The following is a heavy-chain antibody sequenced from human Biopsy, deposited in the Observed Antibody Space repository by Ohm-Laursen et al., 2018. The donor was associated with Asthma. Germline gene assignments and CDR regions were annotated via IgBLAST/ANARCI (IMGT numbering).Heavy chain of an antibody. Sequence: SLRLSCTASGISFRTYGMFWVRQAPGKGLEWVSVIYSGGTSDTADSVRGRFTISRDFYKNTLYLQMDSLRAEDTAVYYCARGDSSGWSHYYFDYWGQGTLVTVSS. V-gene: IGHV3-53*01. D-gene: IGHD6-19*01. CDR3: ARGDSSGWSHYYFDY. J-gene: IGHJ4*02. CDR2: IYSGGTS. CDR1: GISFRTYG.